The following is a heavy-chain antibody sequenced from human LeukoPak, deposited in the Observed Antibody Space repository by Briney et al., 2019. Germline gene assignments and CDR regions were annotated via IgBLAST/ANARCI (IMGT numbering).Heavy chain of an antibody. CDR1: GYTFTSYG. Sequence: ASVKVSCKASGYTFTSYGISWVRQAPGQGLEWMGWISAYNGNTNYAQELQGRVTMTTDTSTSTAYMELRSLRSDDTAVYYCARDKAPGTYYYDSSGYYYWGQGTLVTVSS. J-gene: IGHJ4*02. CDR2: ISAYNGNT. D-gene: IGHD3-22*01. CDR3: ARDKAPGTYYYDSSGYYY. V-gene: IGHV1-18*01.